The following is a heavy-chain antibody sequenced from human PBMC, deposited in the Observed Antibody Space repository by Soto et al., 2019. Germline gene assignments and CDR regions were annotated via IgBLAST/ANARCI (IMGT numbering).Heavy chain of an antibody. D-gene: IGHD3-9*01. CDR2: IYYSGST. CDR1: GGSISSSSYY. CDR3: ARLGAQVYYDILTGYPPHFDY. Sequence: LSLTCTVSGGSISSSSYYWGWIRQPPGKGLEWIGSIYYSGSTYYNPSLKSRVTISVDTSKNQFSLKLSSVTAADTAVYYCARLGAQVYYDILTGYPPHFDYWGQGTLVTVSS. V-gene: IGHV4-39*01. J-gene: IGHJ4*02.